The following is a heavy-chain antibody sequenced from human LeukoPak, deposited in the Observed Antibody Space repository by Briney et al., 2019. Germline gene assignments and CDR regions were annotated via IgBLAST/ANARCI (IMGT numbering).Heavy chain of an antibody. Sequence: GGSLRLSCAASGFTVSSNYMSWVRQAPGKGLEWVSVIYSGGSTYYADSVKGRFTISRDNSKNTLYLQMNSLRAEDTAVYYCAKDRRYYDIEYWGQGTLVTVSS. J-gene: IGHJ4*02. CDR2: IYSGGST. CDR1: GFTVSSNY. D-gene: IGHD3-9*01. V-gene: IGHV3-66*01. CDR3: AKDRRYYDIEY.